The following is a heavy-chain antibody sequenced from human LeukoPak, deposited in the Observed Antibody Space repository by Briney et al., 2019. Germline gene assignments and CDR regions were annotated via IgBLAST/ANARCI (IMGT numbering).Heavy chain of an antibody. V-gene: IGHV3-64D*06. Sequence: PGGSLRLSCSASGFTFSSYAMHWVRQAPGKGLEYVSAISSNGSSTYYADSVKGRFTISRDNSKNTLYLQMSSLRAEDTAVYYCVKGIVVVPAGLQHWGQGTLVTVSS. CDR3: VKGIVVVPAGLQH. CDR1: GFTFSSYA. CDR2: ISSNGSST. J-gene: IGHJ1*01. D-gene: IGHD2-2*01.